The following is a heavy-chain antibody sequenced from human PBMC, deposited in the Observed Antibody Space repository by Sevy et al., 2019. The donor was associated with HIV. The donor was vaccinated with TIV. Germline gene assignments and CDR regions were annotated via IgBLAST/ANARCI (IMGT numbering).Heavy chain of an antibody. CDR2: ISHDGINE. Sequence: GGCLRLPCIGSGFSFSYYGIHWVRQSPGKGLDWVALISHDGINEYYADSVKDRFTISRDNSKNTVYLEMNSLRNEDTAIYFCANAYSGSYSHSYLYALDVWGQGTTVTVSS. V-gene: IGHV3-30*18. CDR1: GFSFSYYG. J-gene: IGHJ6*02. CDR3: ANAYSGSYSHSYLYALDV. D-gene: IGHD1-26*01.